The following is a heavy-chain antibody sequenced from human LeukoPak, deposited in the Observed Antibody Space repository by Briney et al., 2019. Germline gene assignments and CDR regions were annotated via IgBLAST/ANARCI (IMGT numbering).Heavy chain of an antibody. CDR2: IYYSGST. J-gene: IGHJ4*02. Sequence: SQTLSLTCTVSGGSIGSGGYYWSWIRQHPGKGLEWIGYIYYSGSTYYNPSLKSRVTISVDTSKNQFSLKLSSVTAADTAVYYCARVARNYYGSGSDTFDYWGQGTLVTVSS. CDR1: GGSIGSGGYY. CDR3: ARVARNYYGSGSDTFDY. D-gene: IGHD3-10*01. V-gene: IGHV4-31*03.